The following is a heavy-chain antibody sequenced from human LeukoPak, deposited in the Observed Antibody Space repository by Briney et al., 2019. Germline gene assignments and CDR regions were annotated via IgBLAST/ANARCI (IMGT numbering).Heavy chain of an antibody. V-gene: IGHV1-8*01. CDR2: MNPNSCNT. J-gene: IGHJ6*02. CDR3: ARQVGGYYDGMVV. Sequence: ASVKVSCKASVYTFTSYDINWVRQATGQGLEWMGWMNPNSCNTVYAQKFQGRVTITRNTSISTAYMELSSLRCEETAVYYCARQVGGYYDGMVVWGQGTTVTASS. D-gene: IGHD2-15*01. CDR1: VYTFTSYD.